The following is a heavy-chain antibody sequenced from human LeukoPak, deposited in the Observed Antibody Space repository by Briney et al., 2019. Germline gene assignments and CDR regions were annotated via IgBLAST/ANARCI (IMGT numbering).Heavy chain of an antibody. CDR2: INPNSGGT. J-gene: IGHJ4*02. CDR3: ARVSPPHYYDSSGSFDY. D-gene: IGHD3-22*01. Sequence: GASVKVSCKASGYTFTGYYMHWVRQAPGQWLEWMGWINPNSGGTNYAQKFQGRVTMTRDTSISTAYMELSRLRSDDTAVYYCARVSPPHYYDSSGSFDYWGQGTLVTVSS. V-gene: IGHV1-2*02. CDR1: GYTFTGYY.